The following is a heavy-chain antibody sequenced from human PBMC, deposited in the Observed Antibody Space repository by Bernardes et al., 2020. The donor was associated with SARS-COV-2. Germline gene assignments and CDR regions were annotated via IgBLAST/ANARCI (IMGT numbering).Heavy chain of an antibody. D-gene: IGHD5-18*01. CDR3: ARGDSYGINDGFDV. CDR1: GGSLSYYY. Sequence: LSLTCGVYGGSLSYYYWHWIRQSPEKGLEWIGEVNQSGTAKYSPSLRTRVTISVDMSKNQFSLRLTSLTAADTSFYYCARGDSYGINDGFDVWGRGTAVTVSS. CDR2: VNQSGTA. J-gene: IGHJ6*02. V-gene: IGHV4-34*01.